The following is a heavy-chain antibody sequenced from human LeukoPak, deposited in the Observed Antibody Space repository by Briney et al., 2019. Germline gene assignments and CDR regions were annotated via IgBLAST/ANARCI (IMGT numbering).Heavy chain of an antibody. CDR2: IYTSGST. CDR1: GGSISSGSYY. J-gene: IGHJ4*02. Sequence: PSETLSLTCTVSGGSISSGSYYWSWIRQPAGKGLEWIGRIYTSGSTNYNPSLKSRVTISVDTSKNQFSLKLSSVTAADTAVYYCARHGDSAYYDFWSGYSYYFDYWGQGTLVTVSS. V-gene: IGHV4-61*02. CDR3: ARHGDSAYYDFWSGYSYYFDY. D-gene: IGHD3-3*01.